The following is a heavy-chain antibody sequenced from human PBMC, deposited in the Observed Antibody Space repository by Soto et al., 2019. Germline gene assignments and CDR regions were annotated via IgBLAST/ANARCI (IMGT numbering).Heavy chain of an antibody. V-gene: IGHV1-69*14. D-gene: IGHD5-12*01. CDR3: VRVVAIPGYPDN. CDR2: IVPTVDTS. J-gene: IGHJ4*02. Sequence: QGQLVQSGAEVRQPASSVKVSCKTSGATFSSYAITWVRQAPGQGLEWMGGIVPTVDTSTYAQKFQGRVTITADKFTNTVYMELSSLRSDDTAGYYCVRVVAIPGYPDNWGQGTLVTVSS. CDR1: GATFSSYA.